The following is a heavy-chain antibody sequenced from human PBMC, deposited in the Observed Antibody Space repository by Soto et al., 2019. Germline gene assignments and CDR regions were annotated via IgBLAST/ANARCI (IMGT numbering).Heavy chain of an antibody. V-gene: IGHV3-30*18. Sequence: GGSLRLSCAASGFTFSSYGMHWVRQAPGKGLEWVAVISYDGSNKYYADSVKGRFTISRDNSKNTLYLQMNSLRAEDTAVYYCAKDLGLERRFPPPPQAVWGKGTTVTVSS. J-gene: IGHJ6*04. D-gene: IGHD1-1*01. CDR3: AKDLGLERRFPPPPQAV. CDR1: GFTFSSYG. CDR2: ISYDGSNK.